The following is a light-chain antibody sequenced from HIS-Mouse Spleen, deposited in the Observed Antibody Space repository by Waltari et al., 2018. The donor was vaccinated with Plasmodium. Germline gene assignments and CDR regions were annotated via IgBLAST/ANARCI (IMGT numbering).Light chain of an antibody. Sequence: QSALTQPASVSGSPGQSITISCTGPSSAVGIDNIVSWYQQHPGKAPKLKIYEGSKRPSGVSNRFSGSKSGNTASLTISGLQAEDEADYYCCSYAGSSTWVFGGGTKLTVL. CDR1: SSAVGIDNI. J-gene: IGLJ3*02. CDR2: EGS. CDR3: CSYAGSSTWV. V-gene: IGLV2-23*01.